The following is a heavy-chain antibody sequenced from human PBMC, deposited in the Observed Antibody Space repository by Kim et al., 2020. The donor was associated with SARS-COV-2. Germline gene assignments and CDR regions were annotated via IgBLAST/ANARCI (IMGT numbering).Heavy chain of an antibody. CDR3: ATEWLKDAFDI. V-gene: IGHV1-24*01. J-gene: IGHJ3*02. D-gene: IGHD3-22*01. Sequence: TIYAQKFQGRVTMTEDTSTDTAYMELSSLRSEDTAVYYCATEWLKDAFDIWGQGTMVTVSS. CDR2: T.